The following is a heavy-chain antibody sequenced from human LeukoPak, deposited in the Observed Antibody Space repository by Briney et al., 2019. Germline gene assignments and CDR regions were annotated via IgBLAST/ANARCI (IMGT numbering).Heavy chain of an antibody. D-gene: IGHD3-22*01. Sequence: ASVKVSCKVSGYTLTELSMHWVRQAPGKGLEWMGGFDPEDGETIYAQKFQGRVIMTEDTSTDTAYMELSSLRSEDTAVYYCATHSRDSSGYYYEGGWLYNWFDPWGQGTLVTVSS. CDR1: GYTLTELS. J-gene: IGHJ5*02. V-gene: IGHV1-24*01. CDR3: ATHSRDSSGYYYEGGWLYNWFDP. CDR2: FDPEDGET.